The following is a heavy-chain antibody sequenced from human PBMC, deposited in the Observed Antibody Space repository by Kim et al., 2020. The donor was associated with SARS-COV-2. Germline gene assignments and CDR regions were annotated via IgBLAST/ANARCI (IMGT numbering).Heavy chain of an antibody. J-gene: IGHJ6*02. Sequence: SETLSLTCTVSGGSINSYYWSWIRQSPGKGLEWIAYIYYSGNTNYNPSLKSRVTISVDRSKNQISLKLTSVTAADTAVYYCARDRPSTSAMDVWGQGTTSPSP. CDR1: GGSINSYY. CDR2: IYYSGNT. D-gene: IGHD3-16*01. CDR3: ARDRPSTSAMDV. V-gene: IGHV4-59*01.